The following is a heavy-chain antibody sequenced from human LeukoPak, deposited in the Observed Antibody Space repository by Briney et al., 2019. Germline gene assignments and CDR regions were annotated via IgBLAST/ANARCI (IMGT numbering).Heavy chain of an antibody. D-gene: IGHD3-16*01. Sequence: ASVKVSCKASGGAFSTYAFSWVRQAPGQGLEWVGGIIPIFGAANYGQNFQGTVTISADDSTSTVYMEVSSLRFEDTAVYYCARGPLTVPAYYMDLWGRGTTVTVSS. CDR3: ARGPLTVPAYYMDL. V-gene: IGHV1-69*13. J-gene: IGHJ6*03. CDR1: GGAFSTYA. CDR2: IIPIFGAA.